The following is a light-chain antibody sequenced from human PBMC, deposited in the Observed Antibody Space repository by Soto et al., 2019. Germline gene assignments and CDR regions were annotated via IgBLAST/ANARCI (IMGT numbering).Light chain of an antibody. CDR2: KAS. CDR3: QQYNGFWT. CDR1: QSISSW. V-gene: IGKV1-5*03. Sequence: DIHMTQSPSTLSASVGDRVTITCLASQSISSWLAWYQQKPGKAPKLLFYKASSLESGVPSRFGGSGSGTEFTLTISSLQPDDFATYYCQQYNGFWTFGQGTKV. J-gene: IGKJ1*01.